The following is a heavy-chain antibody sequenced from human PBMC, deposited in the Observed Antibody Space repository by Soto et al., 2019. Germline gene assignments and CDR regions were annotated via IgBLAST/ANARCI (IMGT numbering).Heavy chain of an antibody. CDR2: ISYSGTT. CDR3: ARGGGVYYFDY. D-gene: IGHD2-8*02. Sequence: SETLSLTCAVYGGFLSSYYWSWIRRPPGMGLEWIASISYSGTTNYNSSLKSRVTISIDTSKSQFSLKLSSVTAADTALYYCARGGGVYYFDYWGQGTLVTVSS. V-gene: IGHV4-59*01. J-gene: IGHJ4*02. CDR1: GGFLSSYY.